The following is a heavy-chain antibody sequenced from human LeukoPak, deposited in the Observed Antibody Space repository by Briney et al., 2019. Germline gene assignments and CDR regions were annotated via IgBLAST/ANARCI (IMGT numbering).Heavy chain of an antibody. CDR1: GYTFNIYG. CDR2: ISPYNGNT. J-gene: IGHJ4*02. V-gene: IGHV1-18*01. D-gene: IGHD2-15*01. Sequence: GASVKVSCKASGYTFNIYGISWVRQAPGQGFEWMGWISPYNGNTNYAQKLQGRVTMTRDTSISTAYMELSRLRSDDTAVYYCARDGGSGANFDYWGQGTLVTVSS. CDR3: ARDGGSGANFDY.